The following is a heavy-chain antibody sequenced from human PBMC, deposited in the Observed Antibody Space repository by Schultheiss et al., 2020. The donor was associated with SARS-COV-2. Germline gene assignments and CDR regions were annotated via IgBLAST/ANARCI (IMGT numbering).Heavy chain of an antibody. J-gene: IGHJ4*02. CDR3: ASAVGDDYVWGSYRYFDY. V-gene: IGHV4-31*03. CDR1: GGSISSSSYY. CDR2: IYYSGST. D-gene: IGHD3-16*02. Sequence: SETLSLTCTVFGGSISSSSYYWGWIRQPPGKGLEWIGYIYYSGSTYYNPSLKSRVTISVDTSKNQFSLKLSSVTAADTAVYYCASAVGDDYVWGSYRYFDYWGQGTLVTVSS.